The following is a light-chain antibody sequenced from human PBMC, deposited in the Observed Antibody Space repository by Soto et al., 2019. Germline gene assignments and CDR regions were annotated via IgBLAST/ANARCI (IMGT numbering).Light chain of an antibody. Sequence: QSALTQPASVSGSPGQSITISCSGTSSDVGAYNYVSWYQPYPGKVPKVMIYDVSNRPSGVSNRFSGSKSGNTASLTISGLQAEDEADYFCISYTTSSSWVFGGGTKLTVL. V-gene: IGLV2-14*01. CDR3: ISYTTSSSWV. CDR1: SSDVGAYNY. J-gene: IGLJ3*02. CDR2: DVS.